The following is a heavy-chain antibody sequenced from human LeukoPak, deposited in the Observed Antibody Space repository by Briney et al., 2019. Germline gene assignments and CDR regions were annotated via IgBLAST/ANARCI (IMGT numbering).Heavy chain of an antibody. J-gene: IGHJ4*02. CDR2: IYSDNST. Sequence: GGSLRLSCAASGFTFSSYAMTWVRQAPGKGLEWVSVIYSDNSTYYADSVKGRVTISRDKSKNTLYLQMNSLRGEDTAVYYCARTGGDYLNFYFDHWGQGTLVTVPS. CDR3: ARTGGDYLNFYFDH. D-gene: IGHD4-17*01. V-gene: IGHV3-23*03. CDR1: GFTFSSYA.